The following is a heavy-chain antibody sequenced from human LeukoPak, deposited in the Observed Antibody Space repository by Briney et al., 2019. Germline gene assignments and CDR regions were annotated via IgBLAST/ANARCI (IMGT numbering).Heavy chain of an antibody. CDR2: IWYDGSDK. J-gene: IGHJ4*02. V-gene: IGHV3-33*01. CDR1: GFTFRTYG. Sequence: GGSLRLSCAASGFTFRTYGMHWVRQAPGKGLEWVAVIWYDGSDKYHADSVKGRFTISRDNSKSMLYLQMNSLRAEDTAVYYCASSSGWYLSSDYWGQGTLVTVSS. CDR3: ASSSGWYLSSDY. D-gene: IGHD6-19*01.